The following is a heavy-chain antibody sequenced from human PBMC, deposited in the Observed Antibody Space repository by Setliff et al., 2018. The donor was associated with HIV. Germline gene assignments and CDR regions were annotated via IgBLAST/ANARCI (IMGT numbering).Heavy chain of an antibody. V-gene: IGHV3-53*01. CDR2: IYDGGTT. D-gene: IGHD4-17*01. Sequence: GGSLRLSCAASGFSVSSKYMSWVRQAPGKGLEWVSIIYDGGTTYYADSVKGRFSISRDYSKNTLYLQMNSLRAEDTAMYYCARNMPSGDPFDYGIDHWGQGTLVTVSS. CDR3: ARNMPSGDPFDYGIDH. CDR1: GFSVSSKY. J-gene: IGHJ4*02.